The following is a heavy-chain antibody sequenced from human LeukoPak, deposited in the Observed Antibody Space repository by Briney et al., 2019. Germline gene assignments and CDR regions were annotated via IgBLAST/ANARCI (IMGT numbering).Heavy chain of an antibody. CDR2: IIPIFGTA. Sequence: SVKVSCKASGGTFSSYAISWVRQAPGQGPEWMGGIIPIFGTANYAQKFQGRVTITTDESTSTAYMELSSLRSEDTAVYYCARVNTIFGVWGPFDYWGQGTLVTVSS. V-gene: IGHV1-69*05. CDR1: GGTFSSYA. CDR3: ARVNTIFGVWGPFDY. J-gene: IGHJ4*02. D-gene: IGHD3-3*01.